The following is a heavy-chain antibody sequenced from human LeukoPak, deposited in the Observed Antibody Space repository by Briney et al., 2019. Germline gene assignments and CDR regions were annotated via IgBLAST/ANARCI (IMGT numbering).Heavy chain of an antibody. V-gene: IGHV4-34*01. CDR2: INHSGST. CDR1: GGSFSGYY. J-gene: IGHJ4*02. CDR3: ARGLGIIQV. D-gene: IGHD5-18*01. Sequence: SETLSLTCAVYGGSFSGYYWSWIRQPPGKGLEWIGEINHSGSTNYNPSLKSRVTISVDTPKNQFSLKLSSVTAADTAVYYCARGLGIIQVWGQGTLVTVSS.